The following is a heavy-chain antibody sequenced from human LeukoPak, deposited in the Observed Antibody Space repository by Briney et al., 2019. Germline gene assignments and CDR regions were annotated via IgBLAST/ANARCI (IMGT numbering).Heavy chain of an antibody. CDR1: GYTLTELS. CDR2: FDPEDGET. V-gene: IGHV1-24*01. Sequence: ASVKVSCKVSGYTLTELSMHWVRQAPGKGLEWMGGFDPEDGETIYAQKFQGRVTMTEDTSTDTAYMELSSLRAEDTAVYYYARGSPNAYYFDYWGQGTLVTVSS. CDR3: ARGSPNAYYFDY. J-gene: IGHJ4*02.